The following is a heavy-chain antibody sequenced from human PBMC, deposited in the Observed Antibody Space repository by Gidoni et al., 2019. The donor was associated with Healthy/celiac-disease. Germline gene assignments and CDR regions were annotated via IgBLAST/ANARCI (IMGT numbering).Heavy chain of an antibody. CDR3: ARDRIQPSPGMDV. Sequence: RVTISVDKSKNQFSLKLSSVTAADTAVYYCARDRIQPSPGMDVWGQGTTVTVSS. J-gene: IGHJ6*02. V-gene: IGHV4-4*02. D-gene: IGHD5-18*01.